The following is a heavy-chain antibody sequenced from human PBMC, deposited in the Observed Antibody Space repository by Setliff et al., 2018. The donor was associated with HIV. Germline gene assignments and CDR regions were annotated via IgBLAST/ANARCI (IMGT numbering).Heavy chain of an antibody. J-gene: IGHJ3*02. CDR2: IYRSGST. Sequence: SETLSLTCTVSGGSSSSSSFYWGWIRQPPGKGLEWIGNIYRSGSTYYNPSLRSRVTISVDTSKNQFYLNLNSVTDADMALYYCARHKDSDYVWGSYRPDGFDIWGQGTTVTVSS. CDR1: GGSSSSSSFY. CDR3: ARHKDSDYVWGSYRPDGFDI. D-gene: IGHD3-16*02. V-gene: IGHV4-39*01.